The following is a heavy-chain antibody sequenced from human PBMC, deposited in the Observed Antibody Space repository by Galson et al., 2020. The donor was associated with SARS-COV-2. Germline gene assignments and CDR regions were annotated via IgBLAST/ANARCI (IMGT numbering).Heavy chain of an antibody. CDR1: GYRFTSYW. V-gene: IGHV5-51*01. CDR3: ARRGFCDVGCFPRQADPADY. CDR2: IYPGDSDT. J-gene: IGHJ4*02. Sequence: KIGESLKISCKGSGYRFTSYWIGWVRQMPGKGLEWMGIIYPGDSDTRYSPSFQGHVTISADKSINTAYLQWSSLKASDTAMYYCARRGFCDVGCFPRQADPADYWGQGALVTVSS. D-gene: IGHD2-21*01.